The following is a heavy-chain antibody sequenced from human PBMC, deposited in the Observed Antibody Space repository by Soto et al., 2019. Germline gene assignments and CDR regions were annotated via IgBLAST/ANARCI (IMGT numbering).Heavy chain of an antibody. CDR1: GGSFSGYY. Sequence: QVQLQQWGAGLLKPSETLSLTCAVYGGSFSGYYWSWIRQPPGKGLEWIGEINHSGSTNYNPSLKSRVTISVDTSKNQFSLKLSSVTAADTAVYYCARGSQGDIVATTWFSHFDYWGQGTLVTVSS. D-gene: IGHD5-12*01. CDR3: ARGSQGDIVATTWFSHFDY. J-gene: IGHJ4*02. CDR2: INHSGST. V-gene: IGHV4-34*01.